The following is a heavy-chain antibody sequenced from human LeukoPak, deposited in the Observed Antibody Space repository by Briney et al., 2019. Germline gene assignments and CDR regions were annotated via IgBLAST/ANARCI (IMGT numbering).Heavy chain of an antibody. CDR1: GFTFSSYG. CDR3: AKAFQCDY. D-gene: IGHD2-21*01. Sequence: GGTLRLSCAASGFTFSSYGMNWVRQAPGKGLEWVSAISGSGGSTYYADSVKGRFTISRDNSKNTLYLQMSSLRAEDTAVYYCAKAFQCDYWGQGTLVTVSS. V-gene: IGHV3-23*01. CDR2: ISGSGGST. J-gene: IGHJ4*02.